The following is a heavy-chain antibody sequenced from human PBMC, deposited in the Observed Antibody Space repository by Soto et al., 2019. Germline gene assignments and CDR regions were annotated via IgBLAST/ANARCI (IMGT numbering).Heavy chain of an antibody. CDR2: ISSSGSTI. V-gene: IGHV3-48*03. J-gene: IGHJ4*01. D-gene: IGHD3-22*01. CDR3: AIRGRDSSSYPDF. Sequence: PGKGLEWVSYISSSGSTIYYADSVKGRFTISRDNAKNSLYLQMNSLRAEDTAVYYCAIRGRDSSSYPDFWGNGTLVIVFS.